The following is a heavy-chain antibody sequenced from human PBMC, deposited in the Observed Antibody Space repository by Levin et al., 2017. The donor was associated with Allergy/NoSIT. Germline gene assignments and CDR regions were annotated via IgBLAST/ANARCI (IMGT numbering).Heavy chain of an antibody. Sequence: PSETLSLTCTVSGGSISDYYWSWIRQPPGKGLEWIGYIYYSGSTNYNPSLKSRVTISVETSKNQFSLKLSSVTAADTAVYYCARDREGLGGGFEYWGQGTLVTVSS. CDR1: GGSISDYY. D-gene: IGHD3-16*01. J-gene: IGHJ4*02. V-gene: IGHV4-59*01. CDR3: ARDREGLGGGFEY. CDR2: IYYSGST.